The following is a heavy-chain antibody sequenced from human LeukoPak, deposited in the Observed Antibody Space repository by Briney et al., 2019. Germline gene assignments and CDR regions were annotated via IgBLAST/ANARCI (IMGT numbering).Heavy chain of an antibody. Sequence: TSSETLSLTCTVSGGSISSYYWSWIRQPAGKGLEWIGRIYPSGSTNYNPSLKSRVTISVDTSKNQFSLKLSSVTAADTAVYYCARVGPVVPAAIWFDPWGQGTLVTVSS. D-gene: IGHD2-2*01. CDR3: ARVGPVVPAAIWFDP. J-gene: IGHJ5*02. CDR1: GGSISSYY. CDR2: IYPSGST. V-gene: IGHV4-4*07.